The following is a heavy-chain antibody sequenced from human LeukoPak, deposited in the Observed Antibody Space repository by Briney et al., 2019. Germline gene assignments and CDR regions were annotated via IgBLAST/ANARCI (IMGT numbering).Heavy chain of an antibody. D-gene: IGHD3-22*01. J-gene: IGHJ3*02. Sequence: GGSLRLSCAASGFTVSSNYMSWVRQAPGKGLEWVSVIYSGGSTYYADSVKGRFTISRDNSKNTLYLQMNSLRAEDTAVYYCASRDYYDSSGYNGAFDIWGQGTMVTVSS. CDR3: ASRDYYDSSGYNGAFDI. V-gene: IGHV3-53*01. CDR1: GFTVSSNY. CDR2: IYSGGST.